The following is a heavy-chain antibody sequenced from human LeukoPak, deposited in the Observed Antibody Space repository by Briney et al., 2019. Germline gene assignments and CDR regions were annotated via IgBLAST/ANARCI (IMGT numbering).Heavy chain of an antibody. CDR2: ISSSSSYI. J-gene: IGHJ4*02. D-gene: IGHD3-16*01. Sequence: GGSLRLSCAASGFTFSSYSMNWIRQAPGKGLEWVSSISSSSSYIYYADSVKGRFTISRDNAKNSLYLQMNSLRAEDTAVYYCARADRLGAALLASFDYWGQGTLVTVSS. CDR1: GFTFSSYS. V-gene: IGHV3-21*01. CDR3: ARADRLGAALLASFDY.